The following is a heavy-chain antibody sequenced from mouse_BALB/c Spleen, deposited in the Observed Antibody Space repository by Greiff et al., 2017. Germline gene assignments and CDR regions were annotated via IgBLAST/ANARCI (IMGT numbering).Heavy chain of an antibody. Sequence: VKLMESGPELVRPGASVKMSCKASGYTFTSYWMHWVKQRPGQGLEWIGMIDPSNSETRLNQKFKDKATLNVDKSSNTAYMQLSSLTSEDSAVYYCARAYGSSLYAMDDWGQGTSVTVSS. D-gene: IGHD1-1*01. CDR1: GYTFTSYW. CDR2: IDPSNSET. V-gene: IGHV1S127*01. J-gene: IGHJ4*01. CDR3: ARAYGSSLYAMDD.